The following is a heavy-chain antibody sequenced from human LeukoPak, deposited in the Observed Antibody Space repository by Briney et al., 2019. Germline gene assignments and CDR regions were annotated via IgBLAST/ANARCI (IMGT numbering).Heavy chain of an antibody. Sequence: GASVKVSCKASGYTFTNYEINWVRQAPGQGLEWMGWMTPNSGSTGYAQKFQGRVAMTRNTSTGTAYVELSSLRFEDTAVYYCARGGVGYCSTTSCYDLDYWGQGTLVTVSS. J-gene: IGHJ4*02. V-gene: IGHV1-8*01. CDR2: MTPNSGST. CDR3: ARGGVGYCSTTSCYDLDY. CDR1: GYTFTNYE. D-gene: IGHD2-2*01.